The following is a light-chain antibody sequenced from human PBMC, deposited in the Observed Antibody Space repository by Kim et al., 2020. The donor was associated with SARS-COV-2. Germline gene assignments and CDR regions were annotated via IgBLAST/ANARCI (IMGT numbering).Light chain of an antibody. J-gene: IGKJ1*01. CDR1: QSFSSNS. Sequence: PGERATLSCRASQSFSSNSLAWYQQKPGQAPRLLIYGASSRATGIPDRFRGSASGTDFTLTISRLEPEDFAVYYCQQSATSPWTFGPGTKVDIK. CDR3: QQSATSPWT. V-gene: IGKV3-20*01. CDR2: GAS.